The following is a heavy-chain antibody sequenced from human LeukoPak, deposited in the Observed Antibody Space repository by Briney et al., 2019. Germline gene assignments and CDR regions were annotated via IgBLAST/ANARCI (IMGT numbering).Heavy chain of an antibody. J-gene: IGHJ4*02. CDR1: GYTFTGYY. D-gene: IGHD1-26*01. Sequence: ASVKVSCKASGYTFTGYYMHWVRQALGQGLEWMGWINPNSGGTNYAQKFQGRVTMTRDTSISTAYMELSRLRSDDTAVYYCAREDSGSSDFDYWGQGTLVTVSS. CDR2: INPNSGGT. V-gene: IGHV1-2*02. CDR3: AREDSGSSDFDY.